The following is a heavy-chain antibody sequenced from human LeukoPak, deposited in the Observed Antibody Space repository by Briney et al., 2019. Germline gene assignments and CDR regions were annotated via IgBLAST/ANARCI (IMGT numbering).Heavy chain of an antibody. Sequence: SETLSLTCTVSGGSISSGVYYWSWIRQHPGKGLEWIGYIYYSGSTYYNPSLKSRVTISVDTSKNQFSLKLSSVTAADTAVYYCARGGYCSSTSCYGSRELWFDPWGQGTLVTVSS. CDR2: IYYSGST. D-gene: IGHD2-2*01. CDR1: GGSISSGVYY. J-gene: IGHJ5*02. V-gene: IGHV4-31*03. CDR3: ARGGYCSSTSCYGSRELWFDP.